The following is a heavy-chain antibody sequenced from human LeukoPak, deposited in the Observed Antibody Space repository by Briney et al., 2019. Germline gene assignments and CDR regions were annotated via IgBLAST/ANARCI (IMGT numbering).Heavy chain of an antibody. Sequence: SETLSLTCTVSGGSISGYHWRWLRQPPGRGLEWIGYIYYSGSTNYNPSLKSRVTISLDTSKNQFSLRLTSMTAADTAVYYCARGPANAAFDYWGQGTLVTVSS. CDR1: GGSISGYH. J-gene: IGHJ4*02. CDR3: ARGPANAAFDY. D-gene: IGHD2-2*01. CDR2: IYYSGST. V-gene: IGHV4-59*01.